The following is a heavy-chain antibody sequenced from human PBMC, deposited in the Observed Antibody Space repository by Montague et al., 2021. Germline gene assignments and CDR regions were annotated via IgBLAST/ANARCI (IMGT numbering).Heavy chain of an antibody. Sequence: SVKVSCKASGYTFTRHYIHWLRQAPGHGPEWMGWINPDRGDTNYAEKFEGRVTMTRDTSKSTVYMELGSLNSGDTAVYYCARDWEADYGGYSFWFEPWGQGTLVTVSS. CDR3: ARDWEADYGGYSFWFEP. CDR2: INPDRGDT. CDR1: GYTFTRHY. D-gene: IGHD4-17*01. V-gene: IGHV1-2*02. J-gene: IGHJ5*02.